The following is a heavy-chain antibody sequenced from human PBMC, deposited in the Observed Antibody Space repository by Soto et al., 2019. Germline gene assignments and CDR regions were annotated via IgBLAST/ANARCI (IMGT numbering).Heavy chain of an antibody. D-gene: IGHD2-15*01. CDR1: GGSFSAYY. Sequence: PSETLSLTCTVSGGSFSAYYWSWIRQPPGKGLEWIGYIYHSGTTTYNPSLKSRVTISVDTSKNQVSLKLSSVTAADTAVYYCAREYSRWFDPWGQGTLATVSS. V-gene: IGHV4-59*01. CDR2: IYHSGTT. J-gene: IGHJ5*02. CDR3: AREYSRWFDP.